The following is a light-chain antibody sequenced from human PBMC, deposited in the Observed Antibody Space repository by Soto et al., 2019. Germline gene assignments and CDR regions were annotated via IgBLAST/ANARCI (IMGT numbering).Light chain of an antibody. Sequence: EIVMTQSPATLSVFPGERATLSCRASQSVRNNLAWYQQKPGQAPRLLIYGASTRATGIPAGFSGSGFGTEFTLTISSLQSEDFAVYYCQQYNDWPPWTFGQGTKVEIK. CDR3: QQYNDWPPWT. CDR2: GAS. J-gene: IGKJ1*01. V-gene: IGKV3-15*01. CDR1: QSVRNN.